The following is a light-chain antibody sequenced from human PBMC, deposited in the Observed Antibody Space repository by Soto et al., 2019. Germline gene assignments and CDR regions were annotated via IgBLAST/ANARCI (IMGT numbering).Light chain of an antibody. J-gene: IGKJ5*01. CDR1: RSLDSGQ. Sequence: DIGLKQSPGTLSFPAGETEELYCMSSRSLDSGQLAWYQQKVGRAPRLLIHDAFIRATGIPDRFSGSGSGTDFTLTIARLEPEDFAVYYCQKYGGSPRTFGQGTQLEIK. CDR3: QKYGGSPRT. CDR2: DAF. V-gene: IGKV3-20*01.